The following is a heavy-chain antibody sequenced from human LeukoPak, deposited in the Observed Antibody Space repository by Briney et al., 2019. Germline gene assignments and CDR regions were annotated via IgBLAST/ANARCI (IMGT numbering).Heavy chain of an antibody. J-gene: IGHJ6*02. D-gene: IGHD3-10*01. V-gene: IGHV3-43*01. CDR3: TKARGSSYYYYGMDV. Sequence: GGSLRLSCAASGFTFDDYTMHWVRQAPGKGLEWVSLISWDGGSTYYADSVKGRFTISRDNSKDSLYLQMNSLRTEDTALYYCTKARGSSYYYYGMDVWGQGTTVTVSS. CDR1: GFTFDDYT. CDR2: ISWDGGST.